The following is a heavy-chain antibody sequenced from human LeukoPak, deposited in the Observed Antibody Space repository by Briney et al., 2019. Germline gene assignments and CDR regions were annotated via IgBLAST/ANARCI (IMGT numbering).Heavy chain of an antibody. D-gene: IGHD3-9*01. CDR3: ARSGEVLRYLDWLSWFDP. CDR1: GYTFTSYA. J-gene: IGHJ5*02. V-gene: IGHV1-3*01. CDR2: INAGNGNT. Sequence: ASVKVSCKASGYTFTSYAMHWVRQAPGQRLEWMGWINAGNGNTKYSQKFQGRVTITRDTSASTAYMELSSLRSEDTAVYYCARSGEVLRYLDWLSWFDPWGQGTLVTVSS.